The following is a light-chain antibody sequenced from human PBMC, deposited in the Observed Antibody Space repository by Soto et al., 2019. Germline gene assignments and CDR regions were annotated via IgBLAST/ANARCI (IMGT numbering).Light chain of an antibody. CDR3: CSYAGSSTPYV. J-gene: IGLJ1*01. CDR2: EGS. Sequence: QSALTQPASVSGSPGQWITISCTGTSSDVGSYNLVSWYQQHPGKAPKLMIYEGSKRPSGVSNRFSGSKSGNTASLTISGLQAEDEADYYCCSYAGSSTPYVFGTGTKLTVL. CDR1: SSDVGSYNL. V-gene: IGLV2-23*01.